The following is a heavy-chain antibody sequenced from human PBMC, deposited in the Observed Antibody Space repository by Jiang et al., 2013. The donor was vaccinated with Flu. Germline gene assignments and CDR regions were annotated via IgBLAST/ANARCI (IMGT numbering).Heavy chain of an antibody. CDR3: ARGPPNWNDWYFDL. Sequence: GPGLVKPSQTLSLTCTVSGGSISSGNYYWSWIRQPAGKGLEWIGRSTNYSPSLERRVTISVDMSKRQISLKLTSVTAADTAVYYCARGPPNWNDWYFDLWGRGTLVTV. V-gene: IGHV4-61*02. CDR1: GGSISSGNYY. CDR2: RST. J-gene: IGHJ2*01. D-gene: IGHD1-20*01.